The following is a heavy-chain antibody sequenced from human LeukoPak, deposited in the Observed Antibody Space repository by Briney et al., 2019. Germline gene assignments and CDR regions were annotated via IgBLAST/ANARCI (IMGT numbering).Heavy chain of an antibody. J-gene: IGHJ4*02. CDR2: IRYDGSNK. Sequence: GGSLRLSCEASGFTLSQYGLHWVRQAPGKGLEWVAFIRYDGSNKYYADSVKGRFTISRDNSKNTLYLQMNSLRAEDTAVYYCAKDPRGYSYGLFDYWGQGTLVTVSS. CDR1: GFTLSQYG. D-gene: IGHD5-18*01. V-gene: IGHV3-30*02. CDR3: AKDPRGYSYGLFDY.